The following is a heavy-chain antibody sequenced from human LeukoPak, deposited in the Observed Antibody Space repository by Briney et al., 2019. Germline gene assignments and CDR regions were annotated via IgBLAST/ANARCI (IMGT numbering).Heavy chain of an antibody. CDR3: ARGLINCSSTSCYPRAFDI. Sequence: SETLSLTCAVYGGSFSGYYWSWIRQPPGKGLEWIGEINHSGSTNYNPSLKSRVTISVDTSKNQFCLKLSSVTAAGTAVYYCARGLINCSSTSCYPRAFDIWGQGTMVTVSS. D-gene: IGHD2-2*01. J-gene: IGHJ3*02. CDR1: GGSFSGYY. CDR2: INHSGST. V-gene: IGHV4-34*01.